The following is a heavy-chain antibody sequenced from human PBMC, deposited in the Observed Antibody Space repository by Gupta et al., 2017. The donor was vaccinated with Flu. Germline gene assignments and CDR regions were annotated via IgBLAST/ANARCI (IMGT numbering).Heavy chain of an antibody. CDR1: GFTFSSYG. CDR2: IWYDGSNK. V-gene: IGHV3-33*01. Sequence: QVQLVESGGGVVQPGRSLRLSCAASGFTFSSYGMHWVRQAPGKGLEWVAVIWYDGSNKYYADSVKGRFTISRDNSKNTLYLQMNSLRAEDTAVYYCARGQDYGGISGFDYWGQGTLVTVSS. CDR3: ARGQDYGGISGFDY. J-gene: IGHJ4*02. D-gene: IGHD4-23*01.